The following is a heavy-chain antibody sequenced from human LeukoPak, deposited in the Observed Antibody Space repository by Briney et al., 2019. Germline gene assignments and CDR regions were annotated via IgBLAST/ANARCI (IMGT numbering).Heavy chain of an antibody. J-gene: IGHJ4*02. D-gene: IGHD4-17*01. CDR2: MNPNSGNT. CDR3: ASGRLDYGDYGSLRYFDV. V-gene: IGHV1-8*03. CDR1: GYTFTSYD. Sequence: ASVKVSCKASGYTFTSYDINWVRQATGPGLEWMGWMNPNSGNTGYAQKFQGRVTITRNTSISTAYMELSSLRSEDTAVYYCASGRLDYGDYGSLRYFDVWGQGILVTVSS.